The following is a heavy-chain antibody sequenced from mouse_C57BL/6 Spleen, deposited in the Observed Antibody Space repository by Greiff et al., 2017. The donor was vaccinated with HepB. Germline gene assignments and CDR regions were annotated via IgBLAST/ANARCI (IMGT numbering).Heavy chain of an antibody. CDR1: GFTFSDAW. Sequence: EVKLVESGGGLVQPGGSMKLSCAASGFTFSDAWMDWVRQSPEKGLEWVAEIRNKANNHATYYAESVKGRFTISRDDSKSSVYLQMNSLRAEDTGIYYCTTPSYYYEYFDVWGTGTTVTVSS. J-gene: IGHJ1*03. CDR3: TTPSYYYEYFDV. D-gene: IGHD1-1*01. V-gene: IGHV6-6*01. CDR2: IRNKANNHAT.